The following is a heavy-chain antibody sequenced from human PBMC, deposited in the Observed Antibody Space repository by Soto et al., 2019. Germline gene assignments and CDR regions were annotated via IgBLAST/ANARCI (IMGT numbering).Heavy chain of an antibody. CDR3: ARTTGYSSGWCLDY. CDR1: DGCISSSSYY. Sequence: ETLSLTCSFSDGCISSSSYYWAWIRQPPGQGLEWIGTIYFSGSTYYTRSLKSRVTISMDTSMNQFSLILSSVTAADTAVYYCARTTGYSSGWCLDYWGQGTLVTVSS. V-gene: IGHV4-39*01. J-gene: IGHJ4*02. CDR2: IYFSGST. D-gene: IGHD6-19*01.